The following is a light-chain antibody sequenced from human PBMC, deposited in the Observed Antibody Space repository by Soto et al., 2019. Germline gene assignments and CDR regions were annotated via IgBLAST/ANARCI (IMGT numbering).Light chain of an antibody. J-gene: IGLJ2*01. V-gene: IGLV1-47*01. CDR1: SSNIGSNY. CDR2: RNN. Sequence: QSVLTQPPSASGTPGQRVTISCSGSSSNIGSNYVYWYQQLPGTAPKLLIYRNNQRPSGVTDRFSGAKSGTSASVAISGLRSEGEADYYCAAWDDSLSGPVFGGGTKLTVL. CDR3: AAWDDSLSGPV.